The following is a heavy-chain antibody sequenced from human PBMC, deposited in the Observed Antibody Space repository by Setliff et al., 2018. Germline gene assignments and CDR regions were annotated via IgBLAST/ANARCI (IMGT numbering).Heavy chain of an antibody. Sequence: GSLRLSCAASGYTSSSYAMTWVRQAPGKGLEWVSIISASGDTTYYADSVKGRFTISRNNSKNTLYLQMNSLRPEDTAVYYCARGGDYCGGECYIPPPDSYWGQGTLVTVSS. D-gene: IGHD2-21*01. V-gene: IGHV3-23*01. J-gene: IGHJ4*02. CDR1: GYTSSSYA. CDR2: ISASGDTT. CDR3: ARGGDYCGGECYIPPPDSY.